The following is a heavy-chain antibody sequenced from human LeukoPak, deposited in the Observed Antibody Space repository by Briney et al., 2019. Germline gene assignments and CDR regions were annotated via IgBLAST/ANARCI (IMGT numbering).Heavy chain of an antibody. CDR3: ARFYGSGSYYNSYYYYYGMDV. V-gene: IGHV4-59*08. CDR2: IYYSGST. Sequence: SETLSLTCTVSGGSISSYYWSWIRQPPGKGLEWIGYIYYSGSTNYNPSLKSRVTISVDTSKNQFSLKLSSVTAADTAVYYCARFYGSGSYYNSYYYYYGMDVWAKGPRSPSP. D-gene: IGHD3-10*01. J-gene: IGHJ6*02. CDR1: GGSISSYY.